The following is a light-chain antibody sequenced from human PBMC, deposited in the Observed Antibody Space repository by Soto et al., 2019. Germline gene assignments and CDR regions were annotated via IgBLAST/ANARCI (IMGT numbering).Light chain of an antibody. CDR1: QSVSSN. CDR2: GAS. CDR3: QQYHSSPPT. V-gene: IGKV3-15*01. J-gene: IGKJ1*01. Sequence: EKVMTQSPGILSVSRGKRATLSCRASQSVSSNLAWYQQKPGQAPRLLIYGASTRATVIPAGFSGSGSGTEFTLTISSLQSEDFAVYYCQQYHSSPPTFGQGTEVDIK.